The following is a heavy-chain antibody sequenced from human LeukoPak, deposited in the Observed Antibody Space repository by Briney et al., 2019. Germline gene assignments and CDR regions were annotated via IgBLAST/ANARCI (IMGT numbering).Heavy chain of an antibody. CDR1: GDTLTVHY. CDR2: ITLHSGDT. V-gene: IGHV1-2*02. CDR3: ARESPTHRDGYNYGAFDI. J-gene: IGHJ3*02. D-gene: IGHD5-24*01. Sequence: GASVKVSCKASGDTLTVHYIHWVRQGPGQGLEWLGWITLHSGDTHYAQKFQGRVTMTRDTSISTAYMELSRLRSDDTAVYYCARESPTHRDGYNYGAFDIWGQGTMVTVSS.